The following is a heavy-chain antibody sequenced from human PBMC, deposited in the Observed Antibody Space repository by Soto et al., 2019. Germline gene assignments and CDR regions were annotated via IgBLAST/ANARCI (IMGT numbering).Heavy chain of an antibody. V-gene: IGHV4-31*03. CDR2: IYYSGST. J-gene: IGHJ6*02. CDR1: GGSISSGGYY. D-gene: IGHD1-26*01. CDR3: ASGTEVSPSWDV. Sequence: QVQLQESGPGLVKPSQTLSLTCTVSGGSISSGGYYWSWIRQHPGKGLEWIGYIYYSGSTYYNPFPKRRVTISVDTSQNPCSLKLSSVTAAATAVYSCASGTEVSPSWDVWGQGTTVTVSS.